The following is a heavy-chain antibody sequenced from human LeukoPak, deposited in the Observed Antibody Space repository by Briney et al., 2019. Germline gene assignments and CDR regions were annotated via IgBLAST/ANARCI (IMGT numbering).Heavy chain of an antibody. Sequence: GGSLRLSCAASGITFSSHDMHWVRQAPGKGLEWVAVISYDGSNKYYADSVKGRFTISRDNSKNTLYLQMNSLRAEDTAVYYCAKVYFSTFCSSTSCSPDYWGQGTLVTVSS. CDR2: ISYDGSNK. CDR1: GITFSSHD. V-gene: IGHV3-30*18. D-gene: IGHD2-2*01. J-gene: IGHJ4*02. CDR3: AKVYFSTFCSSTSCSPDY.